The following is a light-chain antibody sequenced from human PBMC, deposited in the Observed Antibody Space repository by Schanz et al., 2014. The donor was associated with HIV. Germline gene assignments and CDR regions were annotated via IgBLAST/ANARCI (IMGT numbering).Light chain of an antibody. CDR2: DAS. J-gene: IGKJ1*01. V-gene: IGKV3-20*01. Sequence: EIVLTQSPGTLSLSPGERGTLSCRASQSVKSNFIGWYQQKPGQAPRLLIYDASNRATGIPDRFSGSGSGTDFTLTISRLEPADFAVYYCQQYGSSPPTFGQGTKVESK. CDR1: QSVKSNF. CDR3: QQYGSSPPT.